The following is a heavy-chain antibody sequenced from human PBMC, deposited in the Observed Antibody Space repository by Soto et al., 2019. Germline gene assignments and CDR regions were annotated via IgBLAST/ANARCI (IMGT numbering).Heavy chain of an antibody. CDR3: GVRGY. J-gene: IGHJ4*02. V-gene: IGHV4-39*01. CDR2: IHYNGAT. CDR1: GGSVNTAHHY. Sequence: SETLSLTCTVSGGSVNTAHHYWTWVRQPPGKGLEWIANIHYNGATNYNPSLLSRVFISVDTSQNQFSLILHSVTAADTAVYYCGVRGYWGRGTLVTVSS. D-gene: IGHD2-21*01.